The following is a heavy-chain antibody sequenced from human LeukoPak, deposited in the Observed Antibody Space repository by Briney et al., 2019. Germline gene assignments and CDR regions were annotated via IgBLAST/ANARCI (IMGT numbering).Heavy chain of an antibody. CDR1: GFTFSGYD. D-gene: IGHD2-2*02. Sequence: GASLRLSCAASGFTFSGYDMSWVRQAPGKGLEWVSAISGSGGSTYYADSVKGRLTISRDNSKNTLYLQMNSLRTEDTAVYYCAKDQRIPAAIRHFDYWGQGTLVTVSS. J-gene: IGHJ4*02. V-gene: IGHV3-23*01. CDR2: ISGSGGST. CDR3: AKDQRIPAAIRHFDY.